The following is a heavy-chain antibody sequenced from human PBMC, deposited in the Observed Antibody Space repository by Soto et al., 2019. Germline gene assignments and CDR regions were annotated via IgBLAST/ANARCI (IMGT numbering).Heavy chain of an antibody. CDR3: AKDSLSSSTWHLYHFDH. CDR2: IAGNDAGA. J-gene: IGHJ4*02. V-gene: IGHV3-23*01. CDR1: GFTFSSYA. Sequence: EVQLLESGGGLVQPGGSLRLSCAASGFTFSSYAMSWVRQPPGQGLQWVSTIAGNDAGADFAESVRGRFTISRDNSKNTLYLQMDSLRGVDTTIYYCAKDSLSSSTWHLYHFDHWGQGTLVTVSS. D-gene: IGHD2-2*01.